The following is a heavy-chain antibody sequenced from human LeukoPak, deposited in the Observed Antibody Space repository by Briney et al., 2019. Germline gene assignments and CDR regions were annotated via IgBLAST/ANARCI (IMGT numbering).Heavy chain of an antibody. V-gene: IGHV3-30*02. D-gene: IGHD1-26*01. CDR1: GLSLSSYG. J-gene: IGHJ4*02. CDR3: AKVPYGGTYPSYFDY. Sequence: GGSLSLSCAASGLSLSSYGMNWVRQAPGKGLDWVAFLRYDGSTAFYEDSVKGRFTISRDSSKNTLYLQMNSLTPADTAIYYCAKVPYGGTYPSYFDYWGQGTLVTVSS. CDR2: LRYDGSTA.